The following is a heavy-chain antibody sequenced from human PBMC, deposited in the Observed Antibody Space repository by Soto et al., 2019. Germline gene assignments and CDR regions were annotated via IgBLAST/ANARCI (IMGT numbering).Heavy chain of an antibody. J-gene: IGHJ4*02. CDR3: AKEKVAGTVGPFDY. V-gene: IGHV3-30*18. Sequence: QVQLVESGGGVVQPGRSLRLSCAASGFTFSSYGMHWVRQAPGKGLEWVAVISYDGSNKYYADSVKGRFTISRDNSKNTLYLQMNSLRAEDTAVYYCAKEKVAGTVGPFDYWRQGTLVTVSS. CDR2: ISYDGSNK. D-gene: IGHD6-19*01. CDR1: GFTFSSYG.